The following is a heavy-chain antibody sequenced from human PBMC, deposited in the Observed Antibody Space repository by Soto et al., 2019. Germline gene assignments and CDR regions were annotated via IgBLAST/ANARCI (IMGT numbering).Heavy chain of an antibody. V-gene: IGHV4-59*01. Sequence: PSETLSLTCTVSGGSISSYYWSWIRQPPGKGLEWIGYIYYSGSTNYNPSLKSRVTISVDTSKNQFSLKLSSVTAADTAVYYCARGSKYCSGGSCYEGYYYYYMDVWXKGTTVTVSS. CDR3: ARGSKYCSGGSCYEGYYYYYMDV. CDR1: GGSISSYY. D-gene: IGHD2-15*01. J-gene: IGHJ6*03. CDR2: IYYSGST.